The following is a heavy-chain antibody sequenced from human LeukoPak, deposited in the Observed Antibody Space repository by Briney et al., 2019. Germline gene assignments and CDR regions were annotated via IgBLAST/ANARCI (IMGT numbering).Heavy chain of an antibody. Sequence: SETLSLTCTVSGGSISSYYWSWIRQPPGKGLEWIGYIYCSGSTNYNPSLKSRVTISVDTSKNQFSLKLSSVTAADTAVYYCARNAIDPADYYYYYGMDVWGQGATVTVSS. V-gene: IGHV4-59*01. D-gene: IGHD2/OR15-2a*01. CDR1: GGSISSYY. CDR3: ARNAIDPADYYYYYGMDV. J-gene: IGHJ6*02. CDR2: IYCSGST.